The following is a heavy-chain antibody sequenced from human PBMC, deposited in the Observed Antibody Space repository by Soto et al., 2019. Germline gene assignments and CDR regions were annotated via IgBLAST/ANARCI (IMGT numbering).Heavy chain of an antibody. CDR3: AKMVNIVARWRDAFDI. V-gene: IGHV3-30*18. J-gene: IGHJ3*02. Sequence: GGSLRLSCAASGFTFSSYGMHWVRQAPGKGLEWVAVISYDGSNKYYADSVKGRFTISRDNSKNTLYLQMNSLRAEDTAVYYCAKMVNIVARWRDAFDIWGQGTMVTVSS. CDR2: ISYDGSNK. CDR1: GFTFSSYG. D-gene: IGHD5-12*01.